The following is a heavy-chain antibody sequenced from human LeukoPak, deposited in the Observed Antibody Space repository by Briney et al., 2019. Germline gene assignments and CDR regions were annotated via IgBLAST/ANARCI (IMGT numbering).Heavy chain of an antibody. J-gene: IGHJ5*02. D-gene: IGHD1-7*01. CDR2: IWYDGSNK. CDR1: GFTFSNYG. CDR3: ARELPPVVNYRFDH. V-gene: IGHV3-33*01. Sequence: PGRSLRLSCAASGFTFSNYGMHWVRQAPGKGLAWVAVIWYDGSNKYCADSVKGRLTISRDNSKNTLYLQINSLRAEDTAMHYCARELPPVVNYRFDHWGQGTLVTVSS.